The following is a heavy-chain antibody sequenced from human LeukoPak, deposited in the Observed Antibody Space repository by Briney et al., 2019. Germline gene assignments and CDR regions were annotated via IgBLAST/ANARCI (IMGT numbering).Heavy chain of an antibody. CDR1: GYTFTGYY. V-gene: IGHV1-2*02. Sequence: WASVKVSCKASGYTFTGYYMHWVRQAPGQGLEWMGWINPNSGGTNYAQKFQGRVTMTRDTSISTAYMELSSLRSEDTAVYYCATATLPTVTQYYYYGMDVWGQGTTVTVSS. CDR2: INPNSGGT. J-gene: IGHJ6*02. D-gene: IGHD4-17*01. CDR3: ATATLPTVTQYYYYGMDV.